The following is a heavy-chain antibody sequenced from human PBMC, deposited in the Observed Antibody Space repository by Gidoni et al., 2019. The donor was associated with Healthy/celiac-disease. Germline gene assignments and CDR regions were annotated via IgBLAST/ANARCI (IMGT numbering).Heavy chain of an antibody. CDR3: ARWETGSIAVADDRGDY. CDR2: INHSGST. V-gene: IGHV4-34*01. CDR1: GGSFSGYY. J-gene: IGHJ4*02. Sequence: QVQLQQWGAVLLKPSETLSLTCAVYGGSFSGYYWSWLRQPPGKGLEWIGEINHSGSTNYNPSLKSRVTISVDTSKNQFSLKLSSGTAADTAVYYCARWETGSIAVADDRGDYWGQGTLVTVSS. D-gene: IGHD6-19*01.